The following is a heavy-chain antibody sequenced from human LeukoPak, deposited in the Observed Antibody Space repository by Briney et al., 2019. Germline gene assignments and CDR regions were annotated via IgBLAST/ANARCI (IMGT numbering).Heavy chain of an antibody. CDR3: AAGGGYSGYDSYYFDY. Sequence: GTSVKVSCKASGFTFTSSAMQWVRQARGQRLEWIGRIVVGSGNTNYAQKFQERVTITRDMSTSTAYMELSSLRSEDTAVYYCAAGGGYSGYDSYYFDYWGQGTLVTVSS. CDR2: IVVGSGNT. V-gene: IGHV1-58*02. D-gene: IGHD5-12*01. CDR1: GFTFTSSA. J-gene: IGHJ4*02.